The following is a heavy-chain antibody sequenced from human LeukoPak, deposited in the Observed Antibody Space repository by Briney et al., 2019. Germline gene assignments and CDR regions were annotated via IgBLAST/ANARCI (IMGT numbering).Heavy chain of an antibody. CDR3: ARGYSSGWTFDY. CDR1: GYTFTTYD. D-gene: IGHD6-19*01. Sequence: GASVKVSCKASGYTFTTYDINWVRQATGQGLEWMGWMNPNSGNTGYAQKFQGRVSMTRNTSISTAYMELSSLRSEDTAVYYCARGYSSGWTFDYWSQGTLVTVSS. J-gene: IGHJ4*02. V-gene: IGHV1-8*01. CDR2: MNPNSGNT.